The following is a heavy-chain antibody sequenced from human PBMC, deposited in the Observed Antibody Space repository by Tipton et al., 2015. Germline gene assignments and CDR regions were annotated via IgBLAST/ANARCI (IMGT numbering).Heavy chain of an antibody. V-gene: IGHV1-8*01. CDR2: MNPKSGIK. Sequence: QLVQSGAEVKKPGESLKISCKASGYNFASFDIHWVRQATGQGLEWLGWMNPKSGIKVYAQTLQGRVTMTRDTSINTAYMELSSLTSEDTAVEYGARCVLNVKYEISWFGPWGQGTLVTVSS. J-gene: IGHJ5*02. CDR1: GYNFASFD. D-gene: IGHD3-9*01. CDR3: ARCVLNVKYEISWFGP.